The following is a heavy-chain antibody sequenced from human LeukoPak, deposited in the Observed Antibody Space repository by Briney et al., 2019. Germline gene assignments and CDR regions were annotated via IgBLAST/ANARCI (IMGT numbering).Heavy chain of an antibody. J-gene: IGHJ4*02. CDR1: GFTFRIYA. D-gene: IGHD6-13*01. CDR2: TSDGGTNT. Sequence: GGSLRLSCVASGFTFRIYAMSWVRQAPGKGLEWVSSTSDGGTNTYYAVSVKGRFTISRDNSKNTLYLQMNSLRAEDTAVYYCARLIAAAGTDYWGQGTLVTVSS. CDR3: ARLIAAAGTDY. V-gene: IGHV3-23*01.